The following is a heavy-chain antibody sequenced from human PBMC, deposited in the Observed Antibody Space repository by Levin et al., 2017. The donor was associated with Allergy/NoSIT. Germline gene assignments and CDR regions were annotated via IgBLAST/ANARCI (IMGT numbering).Heavy chain of an antibody. CDR3: AKDDYGDYVGFYFDY. Sequence: GESLKISCAASGFTFSSYGMHWVRQAPGKGLEWVAVISYDGSNKYYADSVKGRFTISRDNSKNTLYLQMNSLRAEDTAVYYCAKDDYGDYVGFYFDYWGQGTLVTVSS. J-gene: IGHJ4*02. CDR2: ISYDGSNK. V-gene: IGHV3-30*18. CDR1: GFTFSSYG. D-gene: IGHD4-17*01.